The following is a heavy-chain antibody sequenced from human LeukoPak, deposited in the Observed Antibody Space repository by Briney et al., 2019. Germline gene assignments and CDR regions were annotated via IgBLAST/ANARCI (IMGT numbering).Heavy chain of an antibody. J-gene: IGHJ5*02. CDR1: GFTFSSYSMN. CDR3: ARRGGANWFDP. V-gene: IGHV4-39*01. Sequence: PGGSLRLSCAASGFTFSSYSMNWVRQPPGKGLEWIGSIYYSGRTYYNPSLKSRVTISVDTSKNQFSLKLSSVTAADTAVYYCARRGGANWFDPWGQGTLVTVSS. D-gene: IGHD3-10*01. CDR2: IYYSGRT.